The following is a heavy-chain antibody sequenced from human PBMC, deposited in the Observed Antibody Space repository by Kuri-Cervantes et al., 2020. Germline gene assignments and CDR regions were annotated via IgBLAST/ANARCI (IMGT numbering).Heavy chain of an antibody. D-gene: IGHD7-27*01. CDR1: GGSVSSGSYY. Sequence: SETLSLTCTVSGGSVSSGSYYWSWIRQPPGKGLEWIGYIYYSGSTNYNPSLKSRFSISVDTSKSQFSLKLTSVTAADTAVYYCARGTGIGGGFYYYYHMDVWGKGTTVTVSS. V-gene: IGHV4-61*01. J-gene: IGHJ6*03. CDR3: ARGTGIGGGFYYYYHMDV. CDR2: IYYSGST.